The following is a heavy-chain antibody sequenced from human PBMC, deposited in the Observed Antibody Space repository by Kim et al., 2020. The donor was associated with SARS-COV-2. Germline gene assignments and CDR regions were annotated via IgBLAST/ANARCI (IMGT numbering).Heavy chain of an antibody. CDR3: ARQFFGGYDYVWGSYRQETTREDY. CDR1: GGSISSSSYY. CDR2: IYYSGST. V-gene: IGHV4-39*01. J-gene: IGHJ4*02. Sequence: SETLSLTCTVSGGSISSSSYYWGWIRQPPGKGLEWIGSIYYSGSTYYNPSLKSRVTISVDTSKNQFSLKLSSVTAADTAVYYCARQFFGGYDYVWGSYRQETTREDYWGQGTLVTVSS. D-gene: IGHD3-16*02.